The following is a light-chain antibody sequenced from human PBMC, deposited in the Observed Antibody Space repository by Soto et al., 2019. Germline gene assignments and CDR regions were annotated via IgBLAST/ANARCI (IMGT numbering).Light chain of an antibody. Sequence: DIVMTQSPDSLAVSLGERATINCKSSQSVLYSSSNKNSLAWYQQKPGQPPKLLIYWASTRVSGVPDRFSGSGSGTDFTLTISSLQAEDVAVYFCQEYHSTPQTFGQGTKVEIK. CDR1: QSVLYSSSNKNS. V-gene: IGKV4-1*01. CDR2: WAS. CDR3: QEYHSTPQT. J-gene: IGKJ1*01.